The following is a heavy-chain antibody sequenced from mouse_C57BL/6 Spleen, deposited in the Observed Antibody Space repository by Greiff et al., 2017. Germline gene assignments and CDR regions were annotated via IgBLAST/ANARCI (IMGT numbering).Heavy chain of an antibody. CDR1: GYTFTDYY. CDR2: INPYNGGT. Sequence: VQLQQSGPVLVKPGASVKMSCKASGYTFTDYYMNWVKQSHGKSLEWIGVINPYNGGTSYNQKFKGKATLTVDKSSSTAYMELNSLTSEDSAVYYCARSSSNYNAMDYWGHGTSVTVSS. V-gene: IGHV1-19*01. CDR3: ARSSSNYNAMDY. D-gene: IGHD2-5*01. J-gene: IGHJ4*01.